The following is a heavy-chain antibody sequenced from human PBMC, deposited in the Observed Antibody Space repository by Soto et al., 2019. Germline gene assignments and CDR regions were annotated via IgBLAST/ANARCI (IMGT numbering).Heavy chain of an antibody. J-gene: IGHJ4*02. CDR1: GFIFSRYY. V-gene: IGHV3-21*01. Sequence: EVQLVESGGGLVKPGGSLRLSCAASGFIFSRYYISWVRQAPGKGLEWVSCISGSSTYISYADSVKGRFTISRDNAKNSLFLQRNSLRAEDTAVYYCARVRGLETHYWGQGTLVTVSS. CDR2: ISGSSTYI. CDR3: ARVRGLETHY. D-gene: IGHD1-1*01.